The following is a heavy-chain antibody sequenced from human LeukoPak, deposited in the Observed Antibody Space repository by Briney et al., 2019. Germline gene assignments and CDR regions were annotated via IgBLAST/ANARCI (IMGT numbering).Heavy chain of an antibody. V-gene: IGHV4-34*01. CDR1: GGSFSVYY. CDR3: ARGAAVGYYDSSGYYYY. Sequence: PSETLSLTCAVYGGSFSVYYWSWIRQPPGKGLEWIGEINHSGSTNYNPSLKSRVTISVDTSKNQFSLKLSSVTAADTAVYYCARGAAVGYYDSSGYYYYWGQGTLVTVSS. J-gene: IGHJ4*02. CDR2: INHSGST. D-gene: IGHD3-22*01.